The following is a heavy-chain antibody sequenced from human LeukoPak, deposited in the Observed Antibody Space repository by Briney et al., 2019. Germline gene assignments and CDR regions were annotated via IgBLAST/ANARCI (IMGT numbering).Heavy chain of an antibody. V-gene: IGHV1-2*02. CDR1: GYTFTDYY. D-gene: IGHD2-21*01. Sequence: ASVKVSCKASGYTFTDYYMHWVRQAPGPGLEWMGWINPNSGGTDYAQKFQGRVTLIRDTSISTAYMELSRLTSDDTAVYYCARGRYCGETTCSDFDSWGQGTLVTVSS. J-gene: IGHJ4*02. CDR3: ARGRYCGETTCSDFDS. CDR2: INPNSGGT.